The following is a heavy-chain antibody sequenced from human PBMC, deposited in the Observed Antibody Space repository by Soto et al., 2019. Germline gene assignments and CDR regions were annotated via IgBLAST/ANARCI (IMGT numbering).Heavy chain of an antibody. D-gene: IGHD3-3*01. Sequence: QEQLVESGGGVVHPGRSLRLSCAASGFIFSNYAMHWVRQAPGKGLEWVALISYVGTNEYYADSVKGRFTISRDDSKNTLYLQMNSLRAEDTAVYYCARVPSPPYYDFSSGPATNGMDVW. CDR3: ARVPSPPYYDFSSGPATNGMDV. CDR1: GFIFSNYA. J-gene: IGHJ6*01. V-gene: IGHV3-30-3*01. CDR2: ISYVGTNE.